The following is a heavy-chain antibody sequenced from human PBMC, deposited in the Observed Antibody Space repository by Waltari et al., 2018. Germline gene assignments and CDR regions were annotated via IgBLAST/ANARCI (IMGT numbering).Heavy chain of an antibody. CDR2: IIPIFGTA. CDR3: ARDLKPTYCSSTSCSRNWFDP. D-gene: IGHD2-2*01. J-gene: IGHJ5*02. CDR1: GGTFSSYA. V-gene: IGHV1-69*01. Sequence: QVQLVQSGAEVKKPGSSVKVSCKASGGTFSSYAISWVRQAPGQGLEWMGGIIPIFGTANYAQKFQGRVTSTADESTSTAYMELSSLRSEDTAVYYCARDLKPTYCSSTSCSRNWFDPWGQGTLVTVSS.